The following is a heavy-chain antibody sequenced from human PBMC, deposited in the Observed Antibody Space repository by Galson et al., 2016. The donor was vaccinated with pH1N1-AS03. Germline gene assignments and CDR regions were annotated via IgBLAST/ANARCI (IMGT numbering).Heavy chain of an antibody. Sequence: LRLSCAASGFTLRTYDMHWVRQAPGKGLEWVGINRYYGSSEYYGDSMKGRISISRDNSQNTISLQMNSLRVEDTAVYYCVRGSGYYFDYWGQGTLVIVSS. J-gene: IGHJ4*02. D-gene: IGHD3-22*01. CDR2: NRYYGSSE. V-gene: IGHV3-33*01. CDR1: GFTLRTYD. CDR3: VRGSGYYFDY.